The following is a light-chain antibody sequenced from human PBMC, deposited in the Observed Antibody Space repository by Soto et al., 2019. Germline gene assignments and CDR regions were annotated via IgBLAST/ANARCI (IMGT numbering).Light chain of an antibody. V-gene: IGKV1-5*03. CDR2: RAS. CDR1: QSLSSW. J-gene: IGKJ1*01. Sequence: DIQMTQSPSTLSASVGDRVTITCRASQSLSSWLAWYQQKPGKAPKLLIYRASNLESGVPSRFSGSGSGTEFTLTISSLQPDDFATYYCQQYNTYSGTFGQGTKVDIK. CDR3: QQYNTYSGT.